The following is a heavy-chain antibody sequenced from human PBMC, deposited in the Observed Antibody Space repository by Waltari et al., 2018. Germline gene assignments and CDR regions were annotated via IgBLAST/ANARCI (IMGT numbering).Heavy chain of an antibody. Sequence: EVQLVESGGGLVQPGGSLRLSCAASGFTFSSYEMNWVRQAPGKGLAWVSYISSSGSTIYYADSVKGRLTISRDNAKNSLYLQMNSLRAEDTAVYYCARENVLLWFGELYYYYYGMDVWGQGTTVTVSS. J-gene: IGHJ6*02. CDR2: ISSSGSTI. CDR1: GFTFSSYE. V-gene: IGHV3-48*03. CDR3: ARENVLLWFGELYYYYYGMDV. D-gene: IGHD3-10*01.